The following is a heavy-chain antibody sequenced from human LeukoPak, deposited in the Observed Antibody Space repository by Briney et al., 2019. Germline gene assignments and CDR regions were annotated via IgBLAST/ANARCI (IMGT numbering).Heavy chain of an antibody. Sequence: GGSLRLSCAASGFTFSSYWMHWVRQAPGKGLVWVSRINSDGTSTNYAGSVKGRFTISRDNARNTLYLQMNTLRAEDTAVYYCAKGSIWTGRYYYWYFDFRGRGTLVTVSS. CDR2: INSDGTST. V-gene: IGHV3-74*01. CDR3: AKGSIWTGRYYYWYFDF. CDR1: GFTFSSYW. D-gene: IGHD1-26*01. J-gene: IGHJ2*01.